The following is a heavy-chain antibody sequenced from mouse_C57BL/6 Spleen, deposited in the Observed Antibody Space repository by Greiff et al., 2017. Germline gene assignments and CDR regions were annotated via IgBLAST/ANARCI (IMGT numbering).Heavy chain of an antibody. CDR2: IYPGDGDT. CDR1: GYAFSSSW. CDR3: ARLYGNYGDFDV. V-gene: IGHV1-82*01. D-gene: IGHD2-10*02. Sequence: QVQLQQSGPELVKPGASVKISCKASGYAFSSSWMNWVKQRPGKGLEWIGRIYPGDGDTNYNGKFKGKATLTADKSSSTAYMQLSSLTSEDSAVYFCARLYGNYGDFDVWGTGTTVTVSS. J-gene: IGHJ1*03.